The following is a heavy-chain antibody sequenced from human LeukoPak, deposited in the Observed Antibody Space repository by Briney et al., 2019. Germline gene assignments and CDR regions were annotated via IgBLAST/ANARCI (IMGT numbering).Heavy chain of an antibody. D-gene: IGHD4-23*01. Sequence: PGGSLRLSCAASGFTFSSYAMHWVRQAPGKGLEWVAVISYDGSNKYYADSVKGRFTISRDNSKNTLYLQMSSLRAEDTAVYYCAREGVYGGFDYWGQGTLVTVSS. CDR3: AREGVYGGFDY. V-gene: IGHV3-30*04. CDR1: GFTFSSYA. J-gene: IGHJ4*02. CDR2: ISYDGSNK.